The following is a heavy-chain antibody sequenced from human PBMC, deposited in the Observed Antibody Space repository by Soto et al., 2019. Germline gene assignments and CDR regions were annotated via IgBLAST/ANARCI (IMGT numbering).Heavy chain of an antibody. CDR2: ISGSGGST. D-gene: IGHD2-15*01. J-gene: IGHJ5*02. CDR1: GFTFSSYA. V-gene: IGHV3-23*01. CDR3: AKAGTKDIVVVVAAATNWFDP. Sequence: GGSLRLSCAASGFTFSSYAMSWVRQAPGKGLEWVSAISGSGGSTYYADSVKGRFTISRDNTKNTLYLQMNRLRAEDTAVYYCAKAGTKDIVVVVAAATNWFDPWGQGTLVTVSS.